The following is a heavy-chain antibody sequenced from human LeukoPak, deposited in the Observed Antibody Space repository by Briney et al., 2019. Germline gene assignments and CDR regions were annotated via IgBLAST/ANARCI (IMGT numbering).Heavy chain of an antibody. CDR1: GFTFSSYA. CDR3: AGRPTGYSSGYIH. CDR2: ISGSAHKI. J-gene: IGHJ4*02. D-gene: IGHD5-18*01. Sequence: GGSLRLSCAASGFTFSSYAMSWVRQAPEKGLDWVSVISGSAHKIRYADSVKRRFTISRDNSENIVYLQMNNLRVEDTAVYYCAGRPTGYSSGYIHWGQGTLVTVSS. V-gene: IGHV3-23*01.